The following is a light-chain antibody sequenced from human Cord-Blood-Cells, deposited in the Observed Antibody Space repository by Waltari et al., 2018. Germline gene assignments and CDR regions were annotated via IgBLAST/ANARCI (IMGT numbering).Light chain of an antibody. CDR2: YDS. Sequence: YVLTQPTSVSVAPGQTARITCGGNNIGRKSVHWYQQKPGQAPVLVIYYDSDRPSGIPERFSGSNSGNTATLTISRVEAGDEADYYCQVWDSSSDHYVFGTGTKVTVL. CDR1: NIGRKS. J-gene: IGLJ1*01. CDR3: QVWDSSSDHYV. V-gene: IGLV3-21*04.